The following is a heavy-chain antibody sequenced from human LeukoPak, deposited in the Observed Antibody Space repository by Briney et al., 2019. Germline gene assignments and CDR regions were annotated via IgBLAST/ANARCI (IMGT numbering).Heavy chain of an antibody. CDR2: IYYSGST. CDR1: GGSISSYY. Sequence: SETLSLTCTVSGGSISSYYWSWIRQPPGKGLEWIGYIYYSGSTNYNPSLKSRVTISVDTSKNQFSLKLSSVTAADTAVYYCARHPTLGYGDYENNWFDPWGQGTLVTVSS. CDR3: ARHPTLGYGDYENNWFDP. D-gene: IGHD4-17*01. J-gene: IGHJ5*02. V-gene: IGHV4-59*08.